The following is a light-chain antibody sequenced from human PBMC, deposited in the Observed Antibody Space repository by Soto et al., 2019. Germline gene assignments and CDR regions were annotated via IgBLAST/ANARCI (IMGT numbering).Light chain of an antibody. V-gene: IGKV1-27*01. J-gene: IGKJ2*01. CDR1: QGISCY. CDR2: SAA. Sequence: DIQLTQSPSSLSASVGDRVTITCRVSQGISCYLNWYRQKPGKVPKHLIYSAANLQSGVPSRFSGSGSGTDFTLTISSLQPEDVADYYGQRTYNAPPYTFGQGTKLEIK. CDR3: QRTYNAPPYT.